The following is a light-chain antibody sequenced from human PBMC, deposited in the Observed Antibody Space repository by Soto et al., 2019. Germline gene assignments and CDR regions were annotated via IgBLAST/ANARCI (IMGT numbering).Light chain of an antibody. CDR2: YDS. Sequence: SYELTQPPSVSVAPGKTARVTGGGNNIGGKSVHWYQQKPGQAPVLVISYDSDRPSGIPERFSGSNSGNTATLTISRVEAGDEADYYCHVWDSSRDHVVLGGGTKLTVL. CDR3: HVWDSSRDHVV. V-gene: IGLV3-21*04. CDR1: NIGGKS. J-gene: IGLJ2*01.